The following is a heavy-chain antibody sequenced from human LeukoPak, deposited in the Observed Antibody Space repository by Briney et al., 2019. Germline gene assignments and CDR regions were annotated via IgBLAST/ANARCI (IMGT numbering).Heavy chain of an antibody. D-gene: IGHD3-22*01. Sequence: ASVKVSCKASGYTFTSYAMNWVRQAPGQGLEWMGGIIPIFGTANSAQKFQGRVTITADESTSTAYMELSSLRSEDTAVYYCARGGDYYDSSGYYPRFVDYWGQGTLVTVSS. CDR3: ARGGDYYDSSGYYPRFVDY. J-gene: IGHJ4*02. CDR2: IIPIFGTA. CDR1: GYTFTSYA. V-gene: IGHV1-69*13.